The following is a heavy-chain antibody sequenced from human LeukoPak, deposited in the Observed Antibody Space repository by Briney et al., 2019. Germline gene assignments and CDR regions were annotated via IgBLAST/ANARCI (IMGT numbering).Heavy chain of an antibody. J-gene: IGHJ4*02. CDR3: AREKGYSGYDPYYFDY. V-gene: IGHV1-2*02. CDR2: INPNSGGT. CDR1: GYTFTDYY. Sequence: ASVKVSCKASGYTFTDYYMHWVRQAPGQGLEWMGWINPNSGGTNYAQKFQGRVTMTRDTSISTAYMELSRLRSDDTAVYYCAREKGYSGYDPYYFDYWGQGTLVTVSS. D-gene: IGHD5-12*01.